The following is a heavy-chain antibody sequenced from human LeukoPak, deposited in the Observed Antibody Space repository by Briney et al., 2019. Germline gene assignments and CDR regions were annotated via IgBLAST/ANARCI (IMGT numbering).Heavy chain of an antibody. CDR1: GFTFSSYA. CDR2: ISYDGSNK. CDR3: ARAQIGLYYYGSGGFDY. V-gene: IGHV3-30-3*01. J-gene: IGHJ4*02. Sequence: GGSLRLSCAASGFTFSSYAMHWVRQAPGKGLEWVAVISYDGSNKYYADSVKGRFTISRDNSKNTLYLQMNSLRAEDTAVYYCARAQIGLYYYGSGGFDYWGQGTLVTVSS. D-gene: IGHD3-10*01.